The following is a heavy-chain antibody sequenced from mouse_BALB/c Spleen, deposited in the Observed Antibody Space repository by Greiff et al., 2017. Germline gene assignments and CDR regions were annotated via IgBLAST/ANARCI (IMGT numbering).Heavy chain of an antibody. Sequence: QVQLKQSGAELVRPGVSVKISCKGSGYTFTDYAMHWVKQSHAKSLEWIGVISTYYGDASYNQKFKGKATMTVDKSSSTAYMELARLTSEDSAIYYGARGATDRLNYYAMDYWGQGTSVTVSS. J-gene: IGHJ4*01. CDR3: ARGATDRLNYYAMDY. D-gene: IGHD3-1*01. V-gene: IGHV1S137*01. CDR2: ISTYYGDA. CDR1: GYTFTDYA.